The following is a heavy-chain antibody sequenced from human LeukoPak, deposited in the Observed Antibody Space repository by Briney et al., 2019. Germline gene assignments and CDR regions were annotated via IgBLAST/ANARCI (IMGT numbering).Heavy chain of an antibody. J-gene: IGHJ4*01. D-gene: IGHD3-10*01. V-gene: IGHV1-18*01. CDR3: ARETGDYYGSGDPDY. CDR1: GYTFTSYG. Sequence: GASVKVFCKASGYTFTSYGISWVRQAPGQGLEWMGWISAYNGNTNYAQKLQGRVTMTTDTSTSTAYMELRSLRSDDTAVYYCARETGDYYGSGDPDYWGQGTLVTVSS. CDR2: ISAYNGNT.